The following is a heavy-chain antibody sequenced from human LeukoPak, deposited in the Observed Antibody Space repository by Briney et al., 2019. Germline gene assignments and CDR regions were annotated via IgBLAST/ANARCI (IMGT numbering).Heavy chain of an antibody. CDR3: AKDLRYYYDSSGYYY. CDR1: GFTFSSYG. Sequence: GGTLRLSCAASGFTFSSYGMHWVRQAPGKGLEWVAFIRYDGSNKYYADSVKGRFTISRDNSKNTLYLQMNSLRAEDTAVYYCAKDLRYYYDSSGYYYWGQGTLVTVSS. J-gene: IGHJ4*02. D-gene: IGHD3-22*01. CDR2: IRYDGSNK. V-gene: IGHV3-30*02.